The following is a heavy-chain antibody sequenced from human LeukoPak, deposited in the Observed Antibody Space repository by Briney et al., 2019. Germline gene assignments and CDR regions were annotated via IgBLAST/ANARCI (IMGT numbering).Heavy chain of an antibody. Sequence: GASVKVSCKASGYTFTSCAMHWVRQAPGQRLEWMGWINAGNGNTKYSQKFQGRVTITRDTSASTAYMELSSLRSEDTAVYYCARRRCSSTSCSSAPLDYWGQGTLVTVSS. J-gene: IGHJ4*01. V-gene: IGHV1-3*01. D-gene: IGHD2-2*01. CDR1: GYTFTSCA. CDR3: ARRRCSSTSCSSAPLDY. CDR2: INAGNGNT.